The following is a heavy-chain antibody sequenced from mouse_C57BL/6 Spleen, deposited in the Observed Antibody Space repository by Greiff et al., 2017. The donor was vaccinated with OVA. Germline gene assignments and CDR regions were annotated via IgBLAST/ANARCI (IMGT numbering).Heavy chain of an antibody. D-gene: IGHD2-2*01. CDR2: INPRNGGT. CDR1: GYTFTSYW. J-gene: IGHJ3*01. V-gene: IGHV1-53*01. Sequence: QVQLQQSGTELVKPGASVKLSCKASGYTFTSYWMHWVKQRPGQGLEWIGNINPRNGGTNYTEKFKSKATLTVDKSSSTAYMQLSSLTSEDAAVYCCASGGLPVADWGKGTLVTVSA. CDR3: ASGGLPVAD.